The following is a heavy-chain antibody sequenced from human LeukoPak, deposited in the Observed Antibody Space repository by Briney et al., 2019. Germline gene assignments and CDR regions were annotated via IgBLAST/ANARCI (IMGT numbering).Heavy chain of an antibody. J-gene: IGHJ6*03. Sequence: GGSLRLSCAASGFTFSSYAMNWVRQAPGKGLEWVSAISGSGGSTYYADSVKGRFTISRDNSKNTLYLQMNGLRAEDTAVYYCAKGTPLGCSTTSCYPYYYYYYMDVWGKGTTVTVSS. V-gene: IGHV3-23*01. CDR2: ISGSGGST. CDR3: AKGTPLGCSTTSCYPYYYYYYMDV. D-gene: IGHD2-2*01. CDR1: GFTFSSYA.